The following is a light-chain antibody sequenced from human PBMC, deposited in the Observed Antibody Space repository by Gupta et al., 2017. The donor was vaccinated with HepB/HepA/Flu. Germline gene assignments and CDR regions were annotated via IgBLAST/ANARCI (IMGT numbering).Light chain of an antibody. J-gene: IGKJ4*01. Sequence: EIVLTQSPVTLSLSPGQRATLFCRASQSVSGYLAWYQQKPGQAPRLLIYDVSHRATGIPDRFSGSGDGTDFTLTISSREPEDFAVYYCQQRSTGPPGLTFGGGTKVEIK. CDR1: QSVSGY. CDR3: QQRSTGPPGLT. CDR2: DVS. V-gene: IGKV3-11*01.